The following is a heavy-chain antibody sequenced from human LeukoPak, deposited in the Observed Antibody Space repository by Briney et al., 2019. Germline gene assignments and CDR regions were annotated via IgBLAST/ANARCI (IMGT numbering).Heavy chain of an antibody. CDR3: ASMAPLCSGGSCPHGNWFDP. J-gene: IGHJ5*02. D-gene: IGHD2-15*01. V-gene: IGHV1-69*13. Sequence: ASVKVSCKASGGTFSSYAISWVRQAPGQGPEWMGGIIPIFGTANYAQKFQGRVTITADESTSTAYMELSSLRSEDTAVYYCASMAPLCSGGSCPHGNWFDPWGQGTLVTVSS. CDR2: IIPIFGTA. CDR1: GGTFSSYA.